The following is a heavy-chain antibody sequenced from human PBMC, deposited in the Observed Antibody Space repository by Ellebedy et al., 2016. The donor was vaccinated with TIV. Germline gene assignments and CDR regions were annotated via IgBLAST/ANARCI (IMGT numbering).Heavy chain of an antibody. CDR3: AREMVAPGPDDVYYGMDV. V-gene: IGHV3-33*08. J-gene: IGHJ6*02. D-gene: IGHD2-15*01. CDR2: VWYDGNYK. CDR1: GFTFMSYG. Sequence: GGSLRLSCVSSGFTFMSYGIHWVRQVPGKGLEWVAVVWYDGNYKRLADSVRGRFTISRDNSQSTVFLQMDSLRADDSAVYYCAREMVAPGPDDVYYGMDVWGQGTTVTVSS.